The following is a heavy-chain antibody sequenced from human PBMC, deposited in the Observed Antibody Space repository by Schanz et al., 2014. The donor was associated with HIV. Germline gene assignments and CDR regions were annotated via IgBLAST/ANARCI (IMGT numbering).Heavy chain of an antibody. CDR2: MNPNNDDT. J-gene: IGHJ4*02. V-gene: IGHV1-8*01. CDR3: ARGRETVTTYFDF. D-gene: IGHD4-17*01. Sequence: QVQLVQSGPEVKKPGASVKVSCKTSGYTFTSYDINWVRQAAGQGLEWMGWMNPNNDDTDYAQKFQGRVTMTSDTSTSTAYMELSSLRSEDTVVYYCARGRETVTTYFDFWGQGTLVTVSS. CDR1: GYTFTSYD.